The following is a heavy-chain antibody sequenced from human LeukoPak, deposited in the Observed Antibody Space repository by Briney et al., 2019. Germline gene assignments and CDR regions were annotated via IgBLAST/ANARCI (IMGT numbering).Heavy chain of an antibody. CDR2: IYSDNT. D-gene: IGHD3-16*01. J-gene: IGHJ3*02. V-gene: IGHV3-53*01. Sequence: GGSLRLSCTVSGFTVSSNSMSWVRQAPGKGLEWVSFIYSDNTHYSDSVKGRFTISRDNSKNTLYLQMNSLRAEDTAVYYCARSLGGGLRAFDIWGQGTMVTVSS. CDR1: GFTVSSNS. CDR3: ARSLGGGLRAFDI.